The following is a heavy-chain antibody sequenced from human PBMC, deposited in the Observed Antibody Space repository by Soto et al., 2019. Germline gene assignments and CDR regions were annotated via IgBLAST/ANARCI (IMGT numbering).Heavy chain of an antibody. CDR1: GGSVSSGSYY. J-gene: IGHJ6*02. Sequence: NPSETLSLTCTVSGGSVSSGSYYWSWVRQPPGKGLEWIGYLYYSGITNYNPSLKSRVTISVDTSKNQFSLKLSSVTAADTAVYYCARGGRVYAPRYSYYYGMDVWGQGTTVTVSS. CDR2: LYYSGIT. CDR3: ARGGRVYAPRYSYYYGMDV. V-gene: IGHV4-61*01. D-gene: IGHD2-8*01.